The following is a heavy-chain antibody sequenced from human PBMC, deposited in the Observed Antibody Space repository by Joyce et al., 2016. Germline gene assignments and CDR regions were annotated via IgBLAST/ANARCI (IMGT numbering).Heavy chain of an antibody. CDR3: ARGLGTPYGMDV. Sequence: QVQLQESGPGLVKPSETLSLTCTVSGGSISIHYWSWLRQPPGKRLEWMGYIYYSGSTNYNPSPKSRVTISVDTSKNQFSLKLRSVCAADTAVYYCARGLGTPYGMDVWGQGTTVTVSS. V-gene: IGHV4-59*11. CDR1: GGSISIHY. D-gene: IGHD7-27*01. J-gene: IGHJ6*02. CDR2: IYYSGST.